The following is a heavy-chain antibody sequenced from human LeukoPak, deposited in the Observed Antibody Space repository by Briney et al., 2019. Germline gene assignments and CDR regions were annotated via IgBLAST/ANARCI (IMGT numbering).Heavy chain of an antibody. Sequence: GSSLRLSCAASGFTFSSYAMHWVRQAPGKGLEWVAVISYDGSNKYYADSVKGRFTISRDNSKNTLYLQMNSLRAEDTAVYYCARDRYSSGYYLDYWGQGTLVTVSS. CDR1: GFTFSSYA. D-gene: IGHD6-19*01. V-gene: IGHV3-30-3*01. CDR2: ISYDGSNK. J-gene: IGHJ4*02. CDR3: ARDRYSSGYYLDY.